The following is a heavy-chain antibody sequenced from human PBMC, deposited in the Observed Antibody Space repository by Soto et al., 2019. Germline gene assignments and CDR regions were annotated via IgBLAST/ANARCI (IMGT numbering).Heavy chain of an antibody. CDR2: IYWDDDK. CDR1: GFSLSTSGVG. V-gene: IGHV2-5*02. Sequence: QITLRESGPTLVKPTQTLTLTCTFSGFSLSTSGVGVGWIRQPPGKALEWLALIYWDDDKRYSPSLKSRLTITEDTSKNQVVLTMTNMDPVDTATNYCAHSHSGSYYGPAYYYGMDVWGQGTTVTVSS. D-gene: IGHD3-10*01. J-gene: IGHJ6*02. CDR3: AHSHSGSYYGPAYYYGMDV.